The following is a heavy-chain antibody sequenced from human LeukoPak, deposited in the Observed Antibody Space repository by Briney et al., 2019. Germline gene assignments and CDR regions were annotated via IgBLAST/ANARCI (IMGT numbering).Heavy chain of an antibody. Sequence: GGSLRLSCAASGFVFSTCWMTWVRQAPGKGLEWVANINLDGTEEHYVDSSLKGRFTISRDNAKNSLYLQMTGLRVEDTAVYYCASGRHDFLHWGQGTLVTVSS. V-gene: IGHV3-7*01. CDR3: ASGRHDFLH. CDR1: GFVFSTCW. J-gene: IGHJ4*02. CDR2: INLDGTEE. D-gene: IGHD3/OR15-3a*01.